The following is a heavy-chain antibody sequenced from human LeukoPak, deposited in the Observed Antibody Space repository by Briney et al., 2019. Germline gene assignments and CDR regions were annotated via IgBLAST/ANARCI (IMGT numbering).Heavy chain of an antibody. V-gene: IGHV1-69*01. Sequence: SVKVSCKASGGTFSSYAISWVRQAPGQGLEWMGGIIPIFGTANYAQKFQGRVTITADESTGTAYMELSSLRSEDTAVYYCAFPTDYGDPGGAFDIWGQGTMVTVSS. J-gene: IGHJ3*02. CDR3: AFPTDYGDPGGAFDI. CDR2: IIPIFGTA. D-gene: IGHD4-17*01. CDR1: GGTFSSYA.